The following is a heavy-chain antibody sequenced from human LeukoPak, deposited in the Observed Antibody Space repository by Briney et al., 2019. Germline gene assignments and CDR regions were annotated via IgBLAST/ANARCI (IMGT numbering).Heavy chain of an antibody. V-gene: IGHV3-7*03. CDR1: GFTFSTRW. CDR2: MKEDGSEK. J-gene: IGHJ4*02. CDR3: ARGPDYGTRSDYFDY. D-gene: IGHD3-10*01. Sequence: GGSLRLSCAASGFTFSTRWMNWVRQAPEKGLEWVANMKEDGSEKYCVDCVKGRFTISRDNAKTSLYLQMNSLRAEDTAIYYCARGPDYGTRSDYFDYWGQGILVTVSS.